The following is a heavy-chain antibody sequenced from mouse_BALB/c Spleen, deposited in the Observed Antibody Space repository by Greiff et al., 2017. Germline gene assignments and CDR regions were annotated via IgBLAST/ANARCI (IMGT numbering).Heavy chain of an antibody. CDR1: GYSITSDYA. CDR2: ISYSGST. D-gene: IGHD2-14*01. V-gene: IGHV3-2*02. J-gene: IGHJ3*01. Sequence: EVQLQQSGPGLVKPSQSLSLTCTVTGYSITSDYAWNWIRQFPGNKLEWMGYISYSGSTSYNPSLKSRISITRDTSKNQFFLQLNSVTTEDTATYYCARRYRYDGWFAYWGQGTLVTVSA. CDR3: ARRYRYDGWFAY.